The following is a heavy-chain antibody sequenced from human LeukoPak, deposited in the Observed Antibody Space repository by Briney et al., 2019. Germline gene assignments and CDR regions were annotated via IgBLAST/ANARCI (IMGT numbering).Heavy chain of an antibody. D-gene: IGHD1-7*01. CDR1: GFTFSNYW. V-gene: IGHV3-7*04. CDR2: IKEDGSDK. Sequence: GGSLRLSRAASGFTFSNYWMSWVRQAPGKGLEWVANIKEDGSDKNYVDSVRGRFTISRDNAKNALYLQMNSLRAEDTAVYYCGREIPGGTTSLDCWGQGTVVTVSS. CDR3: GREIPGGTTSLDC. J-gene: IGHJ4*02.